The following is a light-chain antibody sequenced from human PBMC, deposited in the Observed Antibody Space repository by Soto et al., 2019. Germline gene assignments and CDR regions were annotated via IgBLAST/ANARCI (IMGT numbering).Light chain of an antibody. Sequence: QPVLTQSSSASASLGSSVKLTCTLSSWQSSYIVAWHQQQPGKAPRYLMKLEGSGSYNTGSGVPDRFSGSSSGADRYLTISNLQFEDEADYYCETWVSNTYVFGTGTKVTVL. J-gene: IGLJ1*01. V-gene: IGLV4-60*02. CDR3: ETWVSNTYV. CDR2: LEGSGSY. CDR1: SWQSSYI.